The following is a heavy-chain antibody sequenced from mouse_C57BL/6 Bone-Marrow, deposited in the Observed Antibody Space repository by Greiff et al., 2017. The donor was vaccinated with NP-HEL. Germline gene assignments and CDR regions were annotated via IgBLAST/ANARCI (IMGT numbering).Heavy chain of an antibody. CDR3: ARWDWDGAWFAY. J-gene: IGHJ3*01. V-gene: IGHV1-81*01. D-gene: IGHD4-1*01. CDR1: GYTFTSYG. CDR2: IYPRSGNT. Sequence: QVHVKQSGAELARPGASVKLSCKASGYTFTSYGISWVKQRTGQGLEWIGEIYPRSGNTYYNEKFKGKATLTADKSSSTAYMELRSLTSEDSAVYFCARWDWDGAWFAYWGQGTLVTVSA.